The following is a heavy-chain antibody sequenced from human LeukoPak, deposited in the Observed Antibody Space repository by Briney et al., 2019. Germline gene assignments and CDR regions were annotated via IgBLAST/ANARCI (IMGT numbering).Heavy chain of an antibody. CDR2: IYPGDSDT. Sequence: GESLKISCKGSGYSFTNYWIGWVRQMPGKGLECMGIIYPGDSDTRYSPSFQGQVTISADKSISTAFLQWSSLKSSDTAMYYCARGDVATLDYWGQGTLVTVSS. V-gene: IGHV5-51*01. CDR3: ARGDVATLDY. CDR1: GYSFTNYW. J-gene: IGHJ4*02. D-gene: IGHD5-12*01.